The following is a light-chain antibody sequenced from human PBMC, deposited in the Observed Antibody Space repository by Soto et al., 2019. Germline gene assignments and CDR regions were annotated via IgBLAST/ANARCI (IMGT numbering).Light chain of an antibody. V-gene: IGKV1-39*01. CDR2: GAS. J-gene: IGKJ4*01. Sequence: DIQMTQSPSSLSASVGDRVTITRRASQNIVNYLNWYQRKPGKAPKLLIYGASSLQSGVPSRFSGSGSGTDFTLTISNLQPEDFATFYCQQSYSVPLTFGGGTKVDIK. CDR3: QQSYSVPLT. CDR1: QNIVNY.